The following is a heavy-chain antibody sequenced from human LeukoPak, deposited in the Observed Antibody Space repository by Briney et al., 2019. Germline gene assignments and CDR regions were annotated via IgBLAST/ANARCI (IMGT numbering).Heavy chain of an antibody. D-gene: IGHD2-15*01. Sequence: VASVKVSCKVSGYTFTGYYMHWVRQAPGQGLEWMGRINPNSGGTNYAQKFQGRVTMTRDTSISTAYMELSRLTSDDTAVYYCAREENCSGGSCYYYWGQGTLVTVSS. V-gene: IGHV1-2*06. CDR2: INPNSGGT. CDR3: AREENCSGGSCYYY. CDR1: GYTFTGYY. J-gene: IGHJ4*02.